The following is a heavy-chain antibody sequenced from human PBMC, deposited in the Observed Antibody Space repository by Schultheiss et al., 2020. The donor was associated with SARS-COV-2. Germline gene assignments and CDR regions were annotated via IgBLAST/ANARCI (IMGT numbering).Heavy chain of an antibody. CDR1: GFTFSSYE. CDR2: ISYDGSNK. D-gene: IGHD3-3*01. CDR3: ARASYDFWSGFLDY. J-gene: IGHJ4*02. Sequence: GGSLRLSCAASGFTFSSYEMNWVRQAPGKGLEWVAVISYDGSNKYYADSVKGRFTISRENAKNSLYLQMNSLRAEDTAVYYCARASYDFWSGFLDYWGQGTLVTVSS. V-gene: IGHV3-30*14.